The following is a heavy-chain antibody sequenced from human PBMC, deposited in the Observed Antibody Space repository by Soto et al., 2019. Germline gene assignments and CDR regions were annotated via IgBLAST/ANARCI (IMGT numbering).Heavy chain of an antibody. CDR1: GYTFTSYG. J-gene: IGHJ4*02. CDR2: ISAYNGNT. D-gene: IGHD3-22*01. V-gene: IGHV1-18*01. Sequence: VASVKVSCKASGYTFTSYGISWVRQAPGQGLEWMGWISAYNGNTNYAQKLQGRVTMTTDTPTSTAYMELRSLRSDDTAVYYCARIYDYYDSSGYYGSHDYWGQGTLVTVSS. CDR3: ARIYDYYDSSGYYGSHDY.